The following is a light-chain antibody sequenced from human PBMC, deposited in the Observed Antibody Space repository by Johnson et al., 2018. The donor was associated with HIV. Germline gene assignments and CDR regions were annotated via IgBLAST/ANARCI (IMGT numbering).Light chain of an antibody. CDR1: SSNIGNNY. J-gene: IGLJ1*01. V-gene: IGLV1-51*02. CDR2: ENN. Sequence: QSVLTQPPSVSASPGQKVTISCSGSSSNIGNNYVSWYQQLPGTAPKLLIYENNKRPSGIPDRFSGSKSGTSATLGITGLQTGYEADYYCGTWDISLSAGGVFGTGTKVTVL. CDR3: GTWDISLSAGGV.